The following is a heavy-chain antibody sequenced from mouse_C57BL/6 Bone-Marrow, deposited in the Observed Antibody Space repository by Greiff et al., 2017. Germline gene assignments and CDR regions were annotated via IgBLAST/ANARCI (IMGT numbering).Heavy chain of an antibody. CDR3: ARFDPYAMDY. CDR1: GFTFTDYY. J-gene: IGHJ4*01. CDR2: IRNKANGYTT. Sequence: VMLVESGGGLVQPGGSLSLSCAASGFTFTDYYMSWVRQPPGKALEWLGFIRNKANGYTTEYSASVKGRFTISRDNSQSILYLQMNALRAEDSATYYCARFDPYAMDYWGQGTSVTVSS. V-gene: IGHV7-3*01.